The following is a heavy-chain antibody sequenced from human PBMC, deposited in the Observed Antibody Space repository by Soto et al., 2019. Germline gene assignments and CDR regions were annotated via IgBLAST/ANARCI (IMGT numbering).Heavy chain of an antibody. CDR2: ISYDGSNK. Sequence: PGGSLRLSCAASGFTFSSYGMHWVRQAPGKGLEWVAVISYDGSNKYYADSVKGRFTISRDNSKNTLYLQMNSLRAEDTAVYYCAKSPTYYGSGSYALDYWGQGTLVTVSS. CDR3: AKSPTYYGSGSYALDY. D-gene: IGHD3-10*01. J-gene: IGHJ4*02. V-gene: IGHV3-30*18. CDR1: GFTFSSYG.